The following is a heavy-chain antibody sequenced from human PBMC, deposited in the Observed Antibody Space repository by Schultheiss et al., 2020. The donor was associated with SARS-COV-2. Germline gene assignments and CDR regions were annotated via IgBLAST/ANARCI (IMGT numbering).Heavy chain of an antibody. J-gene: IGHJ4*02. Sequence: GGSLRLSCAASGFTFDDYAMHWVRQAPGKGLEWVSGISWNSGSIGYADSVKGRFTISRDNAKNSLYLQMNSLRAEDTALYYCAKDITRIAVAGTPDYWGQGTLVTVSS. CDR3: AKDITRIAVAGTPDY. CDR1: GFTFDDYA. D-gene: IGHD6-19*01. CDR2: ISWNSGSI. V-gene: IGHV3-9*01.